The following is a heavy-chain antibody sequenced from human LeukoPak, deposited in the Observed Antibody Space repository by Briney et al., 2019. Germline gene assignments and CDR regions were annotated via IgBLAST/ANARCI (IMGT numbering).Heavy chain of an antibody. Sequence: GGSLRLSCAASGFTFSSYSMNWVRQAPGKGLEWVSYISSSSSTIYYADSVKGRFTISRDNAKNSLYLQMNSLRAEDTAVYYCARDRPWYYDSSGYLNDYWGQGTLVTVSS. J-gene: IGHJ4*02. CDR2: ISSSSSTI. CDR1: GFTFSSYS. D-gene: IGHD3-22*01. V-gene: IGHV3-48*01. CDR3: ARDRPWYYDSSGYLNDY.